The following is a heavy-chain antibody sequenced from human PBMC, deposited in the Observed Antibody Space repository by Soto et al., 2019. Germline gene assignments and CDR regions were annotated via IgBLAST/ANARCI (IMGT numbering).Heavy chain of an antibody. CDR1: KFTFSKYV. CDR2: ISGSGDSI. Sequence: HLGGSLSLFCEASKFTFSKYVMSWVRQSPAKGLEWVSAISGSGDSIYYADSVKGRFTISRDNARNTLFLKMNSLRAEDTAVYYCAKDTRDSIKRVCDAPLGAFDVWGQGTMVTVSS. V-gene: IGHV3-23*01. D-gene: IGHD2-8*01. J-gene: IGHJ3*01. CDR3: AKDTRDSIKRVCDAPLGAFDV.